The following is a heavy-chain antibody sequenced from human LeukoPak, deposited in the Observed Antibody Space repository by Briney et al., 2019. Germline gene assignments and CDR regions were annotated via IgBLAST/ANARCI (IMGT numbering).Heavy chain of an antibody. J-gene: IGHJ4*02. CDR3: ARHRTASDY. V-gene: IGHV3-11*06. CDR1: GFTLSDYY. CDR2: ISTSSTYI. D-gene: IGHD3-16*02. Sequence: GGSLRLSCAATGFTLSDYYMSWIRQAPGKGLEWVSSISTSSTYIYYADSLKGRFTISRDNAKNSLSLQMNSLRAEDTAVYYCARHRTASDYWGQGTLVTVSS.